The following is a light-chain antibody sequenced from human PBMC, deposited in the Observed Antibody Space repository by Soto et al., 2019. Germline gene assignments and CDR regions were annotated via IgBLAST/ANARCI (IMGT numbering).Light chain of an antibody. CDR3: QQYGSSGT. Sequence: ENVLTQSPGTLSLSPGETATLSCRASQSVGRNYLAWFQQKSGQAPRLVIYGASSRAAGIPDRLTGSGSGTDFTLTISRLEPEDFAVYYCQQYGSSGTFGQGTKVDIK. CDR1: QSVGRNY. V-gene: IGKV3-20*01. CDR2: GAS. J-gene: IGKJ1*01.